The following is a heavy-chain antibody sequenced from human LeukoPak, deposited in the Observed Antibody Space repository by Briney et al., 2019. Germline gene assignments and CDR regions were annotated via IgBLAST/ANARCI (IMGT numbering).Heavy chain of an antibody. V-gene: IGHV3-7*01. D-gene: IGHD3-9*01. CDR3: ARSAYFSSVLRGF. CDR1: GFTFSSYW. CDR2: IKQDGSEK. Sequence: PGGSLRLSCAASGFTFSSYWMSWVRQAPGKGLEWVANIKQDGSEKYYVDSVKGRFTISRDNAKNSLYLQMHSLRAEDTAVYYRARSAYFSSVLRGFWGQGTLVTVSS. J-gene: IGHJ4*02.